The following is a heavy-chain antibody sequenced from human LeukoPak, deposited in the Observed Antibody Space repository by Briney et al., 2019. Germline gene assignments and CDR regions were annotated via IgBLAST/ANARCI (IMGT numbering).Heavy chain of an antibody. CDR2: IKSKTAGGTT. CDR1: GFTFGNAW. V-gene: IGHV3-15*01. D-gene: IGHD3-22*01. CDR3: TTGRHYDSSGYYQVYQY. J-gene: IGHJ1*01. Sequence: GGSLRLSCAASGFTFGNAWMTWVRQAPGKGLEWVGRIKSKTAGGTTDYAAPVKGRFTISRDDSNNMLYLQMNSLKTEDTAVYYCTTGRHYDSSGYYQVYQYWGQGTLVTVSS.